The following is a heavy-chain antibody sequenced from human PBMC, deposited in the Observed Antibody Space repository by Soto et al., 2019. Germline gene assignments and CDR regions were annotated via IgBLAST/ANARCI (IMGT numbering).Heavy chain of an antibody. V-gene: IGHV1-18*01. CDR2: ISAYNGNT. D-gene: IGHD3-10*01. Sequence: GALVAVSCEDSGCSITRQGVRWMRQARVQGLEWMGWISAYNGNTNYAQKLQGRVTMTTDTSTSTAYMELRSLRSDDTAVYYCARARPYYLGSGSLYYCGQVALVP. J-gene: IGHJ4*02. CDR1: GCSITRQG. CDR3: ARARPYYLGSGSLYY.